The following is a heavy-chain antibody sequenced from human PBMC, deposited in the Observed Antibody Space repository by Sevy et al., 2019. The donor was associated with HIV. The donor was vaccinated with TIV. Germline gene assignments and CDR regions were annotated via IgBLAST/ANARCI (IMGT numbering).Heavy chain of an antibody. D-gene: IGHD3-3*01. CDR2: INPNSGGT. J-gene: IGHJ6*02. Sequence: ASVKVSCKASGYTFTGYYMHWVRQAPGQGLEWMGWINPNSGGTNYAQKFQGRVTMTRDTSISTAYMELSRLRSDDRAVYYCARDQSYYDFWSAIGGMDVWGQGTTVTVSS. V-gene: IGHV1-2*02. CDR1: GYTFTGYY. CDR3: ARDQSYYDFWSAIGGMDV.